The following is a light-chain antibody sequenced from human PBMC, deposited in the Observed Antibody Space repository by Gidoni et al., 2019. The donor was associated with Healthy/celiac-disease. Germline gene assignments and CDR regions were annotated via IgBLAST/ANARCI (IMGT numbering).Light chain of an antibody. CDR1: QEISNY. J-gene: IGKJ4*01. CDR3: QQYDNLPPLT. V-gene: IGKV1-33*01. CDR2: DAS. Sequence: DSEVTQSPSSLSASVGDRVTITCQASQEISNYLNWYQQKPGKAPKLLIYDASNLETGVPSRFSGSGSGTDFTFTISSLQPEDIATYYCQQYDNLPPLTFGGGTKVEIK.